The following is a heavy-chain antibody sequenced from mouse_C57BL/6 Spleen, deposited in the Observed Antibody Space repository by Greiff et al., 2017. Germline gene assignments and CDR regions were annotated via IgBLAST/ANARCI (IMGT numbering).Heavy chain of an antibody. CDR3: ARSPLTHTNYTRY. CDR1: GYTFTSSG. V-gene: IGHV1-81*01. CDR2: IYPRSGNT. D-gene: IGHD2-1*01. Sequence: VQLQESGAELARPGASVKLSCKASGYTFTSSGISWVKQRTGQGLEWIGEIYPRSGNTYYNEKIKGKATLTADKSSSTAYMELRSLTSEDSAVYFCARSPLTHTNYTRYWGQGTTLTVSS. J-gene: IGHJ2*01.